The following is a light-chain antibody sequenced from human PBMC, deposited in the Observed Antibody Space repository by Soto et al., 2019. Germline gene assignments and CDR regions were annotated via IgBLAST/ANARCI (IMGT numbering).Light chain of an antibody. CDR2: AAS. J-gene: IGKJ2*01. Sequence: DIQTTQSPPSLSASVGDRVTITCRTSQSISSYLNWYQQIPGKAPRLLIYAASNLQSGVPSSFSGSASGTDFTLTISSLQPEDSATYYCQQSYSAPHTFGQGTKLEIK. CDR1: QSISSY. V-gene: IGKV1-39*01. CDR3: QQSYSAPHT.